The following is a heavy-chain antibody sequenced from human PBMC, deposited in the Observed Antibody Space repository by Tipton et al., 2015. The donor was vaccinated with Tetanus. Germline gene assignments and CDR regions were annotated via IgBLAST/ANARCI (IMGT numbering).Heavy chain of an antibody. CDR2: YFYRGNT. D-gene: IGHD7-27*01. Sequence: TLSLTCTVSGGSVTRGSYYWNWIRQPPGKGLEWIGYYFYRGNTNYLPSLKSRVTMSVDTSKNQFSVTLSSVSAADTAVYYCARQLWGYWFDPWGQGTRVTVSS. J-gene: IGHJ5*02. CDR3: ARQLWGYWFDP. CDR1: GGSVTRGSYY. V-gene: IGHV4-61*01.